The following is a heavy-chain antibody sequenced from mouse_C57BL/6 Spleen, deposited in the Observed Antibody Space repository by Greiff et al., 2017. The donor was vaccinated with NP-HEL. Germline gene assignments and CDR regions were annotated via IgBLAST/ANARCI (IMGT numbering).Heavy chain of an antibody. D-gene: IGHD1-1*01. CDR2: INPGSGGT. J-gene: IGHJ3*01. CDR1: GYAFTNYL. CDR3: AFITTIPFAY. Sequence: VKLMESGAELVRPGTSVKVSCKASGYAFTNYLIEWVKQRPGQGLEWIGVINPGSGGTNYNEKFKGKATLTADKSSSTAYMQLSSLTSEDSAVYFCAFITTIPFAYWGQGTLVTVSA. V-gene: IGHV1-54*01.